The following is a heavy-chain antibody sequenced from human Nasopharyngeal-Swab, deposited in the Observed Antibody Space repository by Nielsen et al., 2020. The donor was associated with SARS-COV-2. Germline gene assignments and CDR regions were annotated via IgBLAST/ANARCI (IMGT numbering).Heavy chain of an antibody. CDR3: ARDIRTYDILTGYSLGYFDL. Sequence: QAPGKGLEWIGSIYYSGSTYYNPSLKSRVTISVDTSKNQFSLKLSSVTAADTAVYYCARDIRTYDILTGYSLGYFDLWGRGTLVTVSS. J-gene: IGHJ2*01. D-gene: IGHD3-9*01. V-gene: IGHV4-39*07. CDR2: IYYSGST.